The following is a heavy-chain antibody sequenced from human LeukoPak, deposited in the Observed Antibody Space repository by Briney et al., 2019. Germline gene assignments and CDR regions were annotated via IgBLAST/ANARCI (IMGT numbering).Heavy chain of an antibody. Sequence: SGGSLRLSCAGSGFAFESFTMTWVRQAPGKGQEWVSLISDTGRDINYADSVRGRFTISRDNTKKSLFLQMDSLRGEDTAIYYCAKGLFSAYDKYLDSWGQGTLVTVSS. CDR3: AKGLFSAYDKYLDS. D-gene: IGHD5-12*01. CDR2: ISDTGRDI. CDR1: GFAFESFT. J-gene: IGHJ4*02. V-gene: IGHV3-21*04.